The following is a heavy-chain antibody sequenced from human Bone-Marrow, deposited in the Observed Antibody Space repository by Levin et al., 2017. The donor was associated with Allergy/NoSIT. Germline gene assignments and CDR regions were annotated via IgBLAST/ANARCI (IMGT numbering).Heavy chain of an antibody. J-gene: IGHJ4*02. Sequence: SQTLSLTCTVSGGSISSGGYHWSWIRQHAGKGLEWIVYIYYSGSTYYNPSLKSRAMISLDTPKNQFSLKVTSATAADAAVYCCAREDGSTFDSWGQGTLVTVSS. D-gene: IGHD5-24*01. CDR3: AREDGSTFDS. CDR1: GGSISSGGYH. CDR2: IYYSGST. V-gene: IGHV4-31*03.